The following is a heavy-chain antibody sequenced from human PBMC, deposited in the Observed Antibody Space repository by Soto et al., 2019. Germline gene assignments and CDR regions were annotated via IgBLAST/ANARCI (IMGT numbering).Heavy chain of an antibody. CDR2: ISYDGSNK. J-gene: IGHJ3*02. CDR3: ARVGYGEAFDI. Sequence: QVQLVESGGGVVQPGRSLRLSCAASGFTFSSYAMHWVRQAPGKGLEWVAVISYDGSNKYYADSVKGRFTISRDNSKNMLYLQMNSLRAEDTAVYYCARVGYGEAFDIWGQGTMVTVSS. CDR1: GFTFSSYA. D-gene: IGHD5-12*01. V-gene: IGHV3-30-3*01.